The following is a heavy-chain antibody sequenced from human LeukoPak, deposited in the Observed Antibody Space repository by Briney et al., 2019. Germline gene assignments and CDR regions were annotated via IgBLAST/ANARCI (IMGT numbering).Heavy chain of an antibody. V-gene: IGHV4-38-2*02. CDR1: GYSISSGYY. D-gene: IGHD1-14*01. CDR2: IYHSGST. CDR3: ARQGNTTSLFDY. J-gene: IGHJ4*02. Sequence: YPSETLSLTCTVSGYSISSGYYWGWIRQPPGKGLEWIGSIYHSGSTYYNPSLKSRVTISVDTSKNQFSLKLSSVTAADTAVYYCARQGNTTSLFDYWGQGNLVTVSS.